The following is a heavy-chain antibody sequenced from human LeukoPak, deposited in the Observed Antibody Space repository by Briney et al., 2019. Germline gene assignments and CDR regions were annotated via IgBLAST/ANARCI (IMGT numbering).Heavy chain of an antibody. CDR1: GFTVSSSY. Sequence: GGSLRLSCAASGFTVSSSYMSWVRQAAGKGLEWVSVIYSGGSTYYAESVKGRFTISRDNSKNTLYLQMNSLRVEDTAVYYCARDLSSGSRFFDYWGQGTLVTVSS. V-gene: IGHV3-53*01. CDR2: IYSGGST. CDR3: ARDLSSGSRFFDY. D-gene: IGHD6-19*01. J-gene: IGHJ4*02.